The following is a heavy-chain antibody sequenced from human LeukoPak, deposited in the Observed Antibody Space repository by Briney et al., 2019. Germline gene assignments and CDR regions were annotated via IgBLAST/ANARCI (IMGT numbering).Heavy chain of an antibody. CDR3: ARAGKVAGTSWFDP. J-gene: IGHJ5*02. CDR1: GYTFTSYG. Sequence: APVKVSCKASGYTFTSYGISCVRQAPGQGLEWMGWISTYNGNTNYAQKLQGRVTMTTDTSTSTAYMELRSLRSDDTAVYYCARAGKVAGTSWFDPWGQGTLVTVSS. V-gene: IGHV1-18*01. CDR2: ISTYNGNT. D-gene: IGHD6-19*01.